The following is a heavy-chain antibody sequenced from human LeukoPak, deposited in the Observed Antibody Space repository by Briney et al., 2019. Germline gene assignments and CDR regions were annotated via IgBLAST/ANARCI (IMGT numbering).Heavy chain of an antibody. CDR2: ISGSAYIT. J-gene: IGHJ3*02. CDR3: ARNTSGFKLGDAFDI. D-gene: IGHD3-22*01. CDR1: GFTFSSYA. Sequence: PGGSLRLSCAASGFTFSSYAMTWVRQAPGKGLEWISAISGSAYITSYADSVKGRFTISRDNSKNTLYLQMNSLRAEDTAIYYCARNTSGFKLGDAFDIWGQGPIVTVSS. V-gene: IGHV3-23*01.